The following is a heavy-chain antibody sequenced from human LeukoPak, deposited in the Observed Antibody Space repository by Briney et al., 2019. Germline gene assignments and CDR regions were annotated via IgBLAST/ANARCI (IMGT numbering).Heavy chain of an antibody. CDR2: IYYSGST. D-gene: IGHD6-19*01. V-gene: IGHV4-59*12. J-gene: IGHJ4*02. Sequence: SETLSLTCTVSGGSISSYYWSWIRQPPGKGLEWIGYIYYSGSTNYNPSLKSRVTMSVDTSKNHFSLKLSAMNAADTAVYYCASGYDSGWLYFSHWGQGTLVIVSS. CDR3: ASGYDSGWLYFSH. CDR1: GGSISSYY.